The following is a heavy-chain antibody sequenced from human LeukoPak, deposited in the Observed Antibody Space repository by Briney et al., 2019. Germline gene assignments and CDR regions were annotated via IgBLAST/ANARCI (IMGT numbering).Heavy chain of an antibody. D-gene: IGHD3-9*01. J-gene: IGHJ4*02. CDR2: ISAYNGNT. CDR3: AGQGRLTGPGYFDY. Sequence: ASVKVSCKASGYTFTSYGISWVRQAPGQGLEWMGWISAYNGNTNYAQKLQGRVTMTTDTSTSTAYMELRSLRSDDTAVYYCAGQGRLTGPGYFDYWGQGTLVTVSS. V-gene: IGHV1-18*01. CDR1: GYTFTSYG.